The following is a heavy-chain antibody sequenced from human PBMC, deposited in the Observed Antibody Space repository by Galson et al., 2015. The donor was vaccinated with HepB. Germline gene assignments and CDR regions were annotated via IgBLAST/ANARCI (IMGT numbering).Heavy chain of an antibody. Sequence: SVKVSCKASGYTFTSYAMHWVRQAPGQRLEWMGWINAGNGNTKYSQKFQGRVTITRDTSASTAYMELSSLRSEDTAVYYCARGSSSWEWFDPWGQGTLVTVSS. D-gene: IGHD6-13*01. CDR3: ARGSSSWEWFDP. CDR2: INAGNGNT. CDR1: GYTFTSYA. V-gene: IGHV1-3*01. J-gene: IGHJ5*02.